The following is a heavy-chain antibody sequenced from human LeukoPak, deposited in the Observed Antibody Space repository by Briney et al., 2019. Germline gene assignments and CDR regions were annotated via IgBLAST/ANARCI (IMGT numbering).Heavy chain of an antibody. J-gene: IGHJ4*02. CDR3: ARGRTTPFDY. V-gene: IGHV3-30*14. CDR1: GFTFSSYA. CDR2: ISYDGSNK. Sequence: GGSLRLSCAASGFTFSSYAMHWVRQAPGKGLEWVAVISYDGSNKYYADSVKGRFTISRHNSKNTLYLQMNSLRAEDTAVYYCARGRTTPFDYWGQGTLVTVSS. D-gene: IGHD4-17*01.